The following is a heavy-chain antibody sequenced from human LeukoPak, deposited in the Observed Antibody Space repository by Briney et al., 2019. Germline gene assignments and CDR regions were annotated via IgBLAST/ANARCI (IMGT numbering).Heavy chain of an antibody. D-gene: IGHD3-22*01. CDR1: GYSFTRYW. CDR3: AGFYDSSGYLPPGRS. J-gene: IGHJ5*02. CDR2: IYPADSDT. V-gene: IGHV5-51*01. Sequence: GESLKISCKGSGYSFTRYWIGWVRQMPGKGLEWMGIIYPADSDTRYSPSFQGQVTISADKSINTAYLQWSSLKASDTAMYFCAGFYDSSGYLPPGRSWGQGTLVTVSS.